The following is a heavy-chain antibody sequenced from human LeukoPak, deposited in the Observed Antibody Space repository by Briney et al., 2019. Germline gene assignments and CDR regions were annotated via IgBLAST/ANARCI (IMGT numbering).Heavy chain of an antibody. CDR3: AKAGPSCSSTTCPDDF. CDR2: IRSKANNYAS. Sequence: GGSLRLSCAASGFTFSGSAMHWVRQASGKGLEWVGRIRSKANNYASGYAVSVKGRFTISRDDSKNTAYLQMNSLRAEDTAVYYCAKAGPSCSSTTCPDDFWGQGTLVTVSS. J-gene: IGHJ4*02. D-gene: IGHD2-2*01. CDR1: GFTFSGSA. V-gene: IGHV3-73*01.